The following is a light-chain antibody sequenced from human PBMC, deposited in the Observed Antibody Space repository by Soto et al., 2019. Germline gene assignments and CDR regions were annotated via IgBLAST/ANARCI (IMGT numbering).Light chain of an antibody. J-gene: IGLJ1*01. Sequence: QSALTQPASVSGSPAQSITISCTGTSSDVGGYNYVSWYQQHPGKAPKLMIYEVNKRPSGVPDRFSGSKSGNTASLTVSGLQAEDEADYYCSSYAGSSNVFGTGTKLTVL. CDR1: SSDVGGYNY. CDR3: SSYAGSSNV. CDR2: EVN. V-gene: IGLV2-8*01.